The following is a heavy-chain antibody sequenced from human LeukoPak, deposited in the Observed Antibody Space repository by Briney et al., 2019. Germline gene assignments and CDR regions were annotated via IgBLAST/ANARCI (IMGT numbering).Heavy chain of an antibody. D-gene: IGHD6-6*01. CDR2: ISSSSGIK. CDR1: GITFSMYS. CDR3: SGENTEYSTSGLGV. J-gene: IGHJ6*04. V-gene: IGHV3-48*01. Sequence: GGSLRLSCAASGITFSMYSMNWVRQAPGKGLEWVSYISSSSGIKYYADSVKGRFTISRDNAKDSLYLQMNSLRVEDTAVYYCSGENTEYSTSGLGVWGKGTTVTVSS.